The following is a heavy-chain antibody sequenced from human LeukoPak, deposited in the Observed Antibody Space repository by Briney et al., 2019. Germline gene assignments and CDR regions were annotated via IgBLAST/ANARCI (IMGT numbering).Heavy chain of an antibody. Sequence: SETLSLTCTVSGGSISSGGYYWSWIRQPPGKGLEWIGYIYHSGSTYYNPSLKSRVTISVDRSKNQFSLKLSSVTAADTAVYYCARLARIYSSSSHWGQGTLVTVSS. CDR1: GGSISSGGYY. CDR3: ARLARIYSSSSH. D-gene: IGHD6-6*01. J-gene: IGHJ4*02. CDR2: IYHSGST. V-gene: IGHV4-30-2*01.